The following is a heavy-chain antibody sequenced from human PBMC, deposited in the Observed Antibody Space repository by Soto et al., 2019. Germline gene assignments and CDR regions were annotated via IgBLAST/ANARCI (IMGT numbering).Heavy chain of an antibody. CDR2: ISSSSSYI. Sequence: GGSLRLSCAASGFTFSSYSMNWVRQAPGKGLEWVSSISSSSSYIYYADSVKGRFTISRDNAKNSLYLQMNSLRAEDTAVYYCAIPPRGYSSGWYPTWGQGTLVTVSS. D-gene: IGHD6-19*01. CDR1: GFTFSSYS. CDR3: AIPPRGYSSGWYPT. V-gene: IGHV3-21*01. J-gene: IGHJ5*02.